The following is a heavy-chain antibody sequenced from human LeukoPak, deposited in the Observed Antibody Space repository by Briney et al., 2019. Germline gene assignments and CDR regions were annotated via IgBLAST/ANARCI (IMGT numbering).Heavy chain of an antibody. CDR3: ARSPNYNGYFDY. J-gene: IGHJ4*02. D-gene: IGHD3-10*01. Sequence: GGSLRLSCAASGFTFSRYAMSWVRQAPGKGLEWVSTISGSAGSTYYADSVKGRFTFSRDNSKNTLYLQMNSLRAEDTAVYYCARSPNYNGYFDYWGQGTLVTVSS. V-gene: IGHV3-23*01. CDR1: GFTFSRYA. CDR2: ISGSAGST.